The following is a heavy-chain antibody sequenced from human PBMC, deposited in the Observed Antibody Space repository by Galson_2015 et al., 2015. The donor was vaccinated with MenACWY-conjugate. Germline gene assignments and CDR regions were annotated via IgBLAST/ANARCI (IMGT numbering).Heavy chain of an antibody. D-gene: IGHD3-22*01. J-gene: IGHJ4*02. CDR2: IIPIFGTA. CDR1: GGTFSSYA. Sequence: SVKVSCKASGGTFSSYAISWVRQAPGQGLEWMGGIIPIFGTANYAQKFQGRVTITADESTSTAYMELRSLRSDDTAVYYCARDRGLYNYDSSGYYVYWGQGTLVTVSS. CDR3: ARDRGLYNYDSSGYYVY. V-gene: IGHV1-69*13.